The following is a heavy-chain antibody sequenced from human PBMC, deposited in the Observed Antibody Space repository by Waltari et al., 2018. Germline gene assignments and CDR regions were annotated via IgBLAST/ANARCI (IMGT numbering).Heavy chain of an antibody. D-gene: IGHD2-15*01. CDR3: ARPGRVGGGSLMGLDY. CDR1: GGSISSTSYY. CDR2: FSYNVNT. J-gene: IGHJ4*01. V-gene: IGHV4-39*01. Sequence: QLQLQESGPGLVKPSETLSLTCSVSGGSISSTSYYWGWIRQPPGKGLEWIGSFSYNVNTYYNPSLKSRVTISVDTSKNQFSLQLTSVTAADTAMYYCARPGRVGGGSLMGLDYWGQEPWSPSPQ.